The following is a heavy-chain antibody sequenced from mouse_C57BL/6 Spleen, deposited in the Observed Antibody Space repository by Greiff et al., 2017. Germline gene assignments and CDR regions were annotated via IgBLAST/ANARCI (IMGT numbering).Heavy chain of an antibody. V-gene: IGHV1-5*01. CDR2: IYPGNSDT. CDR1: GYTFTSYW. CDR3: TRWHYSNLYAMDY. D-gene: IGHD2-5*01. J-gene: IGHJ4*01. Sequence: EVQLQQSGTVLARPGASVKMSCKTSGYTFTSYWMHWVKQRPGQGLEWIGAIYPGNSDTSYNQKFKGKAKLTAVTSASTAYMELSSLTNEDSAVYYCTRWHYSNLYAMDYWGQGTSVTVSS.